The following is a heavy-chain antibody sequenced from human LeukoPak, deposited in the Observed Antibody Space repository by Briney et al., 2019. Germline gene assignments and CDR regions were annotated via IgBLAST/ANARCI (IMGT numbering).Heavy chain of an antibody. J-gene: IGHJ3*02. V-gene: IGHV4-4*07. CDR1: GGSITSYY. CDR2: IYSSGNT. Sequence: SETLSLTCTVSGGSITSYYWSWIRQPAGKGLEWIGRIYSSGNTNYNPSLNSRVTMSVDTSKNQFSLKLSSVTAADTAVYYCARDVGAQSSGWYSVAFDIWGQGTVVTVSS. D-gene: IGHD6-19*01. CDR3: ARDVGAQSSGWYSVAFDI.